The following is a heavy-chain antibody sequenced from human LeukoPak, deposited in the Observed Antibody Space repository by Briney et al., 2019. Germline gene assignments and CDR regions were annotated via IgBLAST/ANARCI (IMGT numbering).Heavy chain of an antibody. V-gene: IGHV3-7*03. Sequence: GGSRRLSCAASGFALSSHWMTWVRQVPGRGPEWVANVNRDGSETYYLDSVKGRFTISKDNAKNSLYLQMNSLRAEDTALYHCARNNGMDVWGQGTTVIVSS. CDR1: GFALSSHW. J-gene: IGHJ6*02. CDR3: ARNNGMDV. CDR2: VNRDGSET.